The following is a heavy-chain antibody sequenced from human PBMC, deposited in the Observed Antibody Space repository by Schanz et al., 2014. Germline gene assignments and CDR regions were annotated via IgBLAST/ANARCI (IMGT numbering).Heavy chain of an antibody. CDR2: INPNSGGT. Sequence: QVQLVQSGAEVKKLGASVKVSCKASGYTFTDYYMHWVRQAPGQGLEWMGRINPNSGGTNYVQNFQGRVTMTRDTSIPTAYMDLSRLTSDDTAVYYCARVYRWQHILGHFDSWGQGSLVTVSS. J-gene: IGHJ4*02. CDR1: GYTFTDYY. CDR3: ARVYRWQHILGHFDS. D-gene: IGHD6-13*01. V-gene: IGHV1-2*06.